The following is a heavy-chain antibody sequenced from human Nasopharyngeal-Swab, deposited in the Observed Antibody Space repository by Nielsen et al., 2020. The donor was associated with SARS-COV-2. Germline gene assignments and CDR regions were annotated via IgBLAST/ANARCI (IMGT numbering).Heavy chain of an antibody. CDR1: GFTFSSYA. CDR3: VKARITIFGVVISSYYYYGMDV. CDR2: ISSNGGST. J-gene: IGHJ6*02. D-gene: IGHD3-3*01. V-gene: IGHV3-64D*06. Sequence: GGSLRLSWSASGFTFSSYAMHWVRQAPGKGLEYVSAISSNGGSTYYADSVKGRFTISRDNSKNTLYLQMSSLRAEDTAVYYCVKARITIFGVVISSYYYYGMDVWGQGTTVTVSS.